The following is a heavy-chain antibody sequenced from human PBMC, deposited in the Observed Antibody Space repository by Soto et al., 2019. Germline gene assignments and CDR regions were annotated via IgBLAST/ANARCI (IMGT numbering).Heavy chain of an antibody. CDR3: AKRDHCSGGSCYLAPDY. CDR2: ISGSGGST. D-gene: IGHD2-15*01. J-gene: IGHJ4*02. Sequence: EVQLLESGGGLVQPGGSLRLSCAASGFTFSSYAMSWVRQAPGTGLEWVSAISGSGGSTYYADSVKGRFTISRDNSKNTLYLQMNSLRAEDTAVYYCAKRDHCSGGSCYLAPDYWGQGTLVTVSS. V-gene: IGHV3-23*01. CDR1: GFTFSSYA.